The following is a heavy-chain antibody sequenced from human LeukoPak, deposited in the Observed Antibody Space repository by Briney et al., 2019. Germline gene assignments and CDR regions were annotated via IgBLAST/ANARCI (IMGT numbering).Heavy chain of an antibody. Sequence: PGGSLRLSCAASGFTFSSYSMNWVRQAPGKGLEWVSSISSSSSYIYYADSVKGRFTISRDNAKNSLYLQMNSLRAEDTAVYYCASLTYDYSNYAPPYDYWGQGTLVTVSS. CDR2: ISSSSSYI. CDR3: ASLTYDYSNYAPPYDY. V-gene: IGHV3-21*01. CDR1: GFTFSSYS. J-gene: IGHJ4*02. D-gene: IGHD4-11*01.